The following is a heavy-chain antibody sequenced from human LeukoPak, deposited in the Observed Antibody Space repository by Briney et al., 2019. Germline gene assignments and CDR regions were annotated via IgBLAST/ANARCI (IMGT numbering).Heavy chain of an antibody. V-gene: IGHV1-8*01. J-gene: IGHJ5*02. Sequence: ASVKVSCKASGYTFTSYDINWVRQATGQGLEWMGWMNPNSGNTGYAQKFQGRVTMTRNTSISTAYMELSSLRSEDTAVYYCARGKVGGSGSYYNEYNWFDPWGQGTLVTVPS. CDR2: MNPNSGNT. CDR1: GYTFTSYD. D-gene: IGHD3-10*01. CDR3: ARGKVGGSGSYYNEYNWFDP.